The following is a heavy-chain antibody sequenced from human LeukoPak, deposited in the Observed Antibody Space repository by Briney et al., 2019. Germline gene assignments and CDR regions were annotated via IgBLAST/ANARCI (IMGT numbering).Heavy chain of an antibody. CDR3: ARAQYSSSSSFDY. Sequence: PGGSLRLSCAASGFTFSSYSMNWVRQAPGKGLEWVSSISSSSSYIYYADSVKGRFTISRGNAKNSLYLQMNSLRAEDTAVYYCARAQYSSSSSFDYWGQGTLVTVSS. CDR1: GFTFSSYS. CDR2: ISSSSSYI. D-gene: IGHD6-6*01. V-gene: IGHV3-21*01. J-gene: IGHJ4*02.